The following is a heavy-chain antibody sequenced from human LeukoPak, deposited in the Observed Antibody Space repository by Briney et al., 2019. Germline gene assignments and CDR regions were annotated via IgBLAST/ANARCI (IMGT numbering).Heavy chain of an antibody. J-gene: IGHJ4*02. CDR1: GFTFSNYW. V-gene: IGHV3-74*01. Sequence: GGSLRLSCAASGFTFSNYWMHWVRQAPGKGLVWVSHIYSDGSSTNYADSVKGRFSISRDNAKNTFYLQMNSLTAEDTAVYYCARGTSGRNYFFDYWGQGTLVSVSS. D-gene: IGHD1-26*01. CDR3: ARGTSGRNYFFDY. CDR2: IYSDGSST.